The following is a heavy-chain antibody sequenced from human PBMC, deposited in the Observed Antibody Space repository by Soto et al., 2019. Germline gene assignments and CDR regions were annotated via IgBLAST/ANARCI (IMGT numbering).Heavy chain of an antibody. J-gene: IGHJ4*02. Sequence: PSETLSLTCTVSGGSISSGDYYWSWIRQPPGKGLEWIGYIYYSGSTYYNPSLKSRVTISVDTSKNQFSLKLSSVTAADTAVYYCARDYYDSSGFFDYWGQGTLVTVSS. CDR3: ARDYYDSSGFFDY. CDR2: IYYSGST. V-gene: IGHV4-30-4*01. CDR1: GGSISSGDYY. D-gene: IGHD3-22*01.